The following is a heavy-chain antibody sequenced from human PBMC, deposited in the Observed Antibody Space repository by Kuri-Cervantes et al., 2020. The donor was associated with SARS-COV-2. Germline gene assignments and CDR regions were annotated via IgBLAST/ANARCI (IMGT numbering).Heavy chain of an antibody. Sequence: GGSLRLSCAASGFTFSGHWIHWVRQAPGKGLVWVSRINPDGSYTNNADSVKGRFTLSRDNAKNMLFLQMNSLRAEDTAVYYCAREPPRGITIFGVVILGMDVWGQGTTVTVSS. D-gene: IGHD3-3*01. CDR2: INPDGSYT. V-gene: IGHV3-74*01. J-gene: IGHJ6*02. CDR3: AREPPRGITIFGVVILGMDV. CDR1: GFTFSGHW.